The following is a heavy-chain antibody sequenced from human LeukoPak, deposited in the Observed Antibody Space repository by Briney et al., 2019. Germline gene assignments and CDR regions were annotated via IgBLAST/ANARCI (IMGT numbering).Heavy chain of an antibody. CDR3: ARGGWNRNYCYYMDV. V-gene: IGHV4-34*01. CDR1: GGSFSGYY. D-gene: IGHD1/OR15-1a*01. Sequence: PSETLSLTCAVYGGSFSGYYWSWIRQPPGKGLEWIGEINHSGSTNYNPSLKSRVTISVDTSKNQFSLKLSSVTAADTAVYYCARGGWNRNYCYYMDVWGKGTTVTVSS. J-gene: IGHJ6*03. CDR2: INHSGST.